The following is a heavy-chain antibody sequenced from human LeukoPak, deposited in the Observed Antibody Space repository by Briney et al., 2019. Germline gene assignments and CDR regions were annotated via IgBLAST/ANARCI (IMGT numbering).Heavy chain of an antibody. CDR3: AKDRTGYSYGYFLSP. V-gene: IGHV3-23*01. CDR2: ISGSGGST. D-gene: IGHD5-18*01. CDR1: GFIFSQYS. Sequence: GGSLRLSCAASGFIFSQYSMNWVRQAPGKGLEWVSAISGSGGSTYYADSVRGRFTISRDNSKNTLYLQMNSLRAEDTAVYYCAKDRTGYSYGYFLSPWGQGTLVTVSS. J-gene: IGHJ5*02.